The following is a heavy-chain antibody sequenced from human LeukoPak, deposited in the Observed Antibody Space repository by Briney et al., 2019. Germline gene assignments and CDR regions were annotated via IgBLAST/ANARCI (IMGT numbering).Heavy chain of an antibody. V-gene: IGHV4-39*01. Sequence: SETLSLTCTVSGGSISSSSYYWGWIRQPPGKGLEWIGSIYYSGNTYYNPSLKSRVTISVDTSKNQFSLKLSSVTAADTAVYYCATPKVAGPFDYWGQGTLVTVSS. CDR1: GGSISSSSYY. D-gene: IGHD6-19*01. CDR2: IYYSGNT. J-gene: IGHJ4*02. CDR3: ATPKVAGPFDY.